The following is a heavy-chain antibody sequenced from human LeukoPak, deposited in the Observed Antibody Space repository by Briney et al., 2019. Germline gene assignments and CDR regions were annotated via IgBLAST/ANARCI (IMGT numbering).Heavy chain of an antibody. CDR2: ITTGDGNT. J-gene: IGHJ4*02. V-gene: IGHV3-23*01. D-gene: IGHD7-27*01. Sequence: GGSLRLSCTASGFTFSSYTMTWVRQAPGKGLKWVSTITTGDGNTYYADSVKGRFTVSRDDSKNTLYLQMNSLRAEDTAVYYCAKDGGLWVSAHWGDSWGRGTLDTVSS. CDR3: AKDGGLWVSAHWGDS. CDR1: GFTFSSYT.